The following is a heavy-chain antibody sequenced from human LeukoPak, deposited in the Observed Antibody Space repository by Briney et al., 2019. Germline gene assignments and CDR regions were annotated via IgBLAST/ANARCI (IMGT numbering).Heavy chain of an antibody. Sequence: ASVKVSCKVSGYTLTELSMHWVRQAPGKGLEWMGGFDPEDGETIYAQKFQGRVTMTEDTSTDTAYMELSSLGSEDTAVYYCATDQSATGSAPNAFDIWGQGTMVTVSS. CDR2: FDPEDGET. CDR3: ATDQSATGSAPNAFDI. J-gene: IGHJ3*02. CDR1: GYTLTELS. V-gene: IGHV1-24*01. D-gene: IGHD3-9*01.